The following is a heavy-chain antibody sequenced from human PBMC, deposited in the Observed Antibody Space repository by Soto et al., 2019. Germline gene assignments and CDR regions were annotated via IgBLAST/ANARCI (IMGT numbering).Heavy chain of an antibody. D-gene: IGHD6-19*01. J-gene: IGHJ4*02. CDR1: GFIFSNYA. V-gene: IGHV3-23*01. CDR2: ISGSGSST. CDR3: AKAEVWLIRSDFDY. Sequence: EVQLLDSGGGLVQPGGSLRLSCAASGFIFSNYAMSWVRQAPGKGLEWVSGISGSGSSTYYTDSVKGRFTISRDNSKNTLYLQMNSLRAEDTAIYFCAKAEVWLIRSDFDYWGQGTRVTVSS.